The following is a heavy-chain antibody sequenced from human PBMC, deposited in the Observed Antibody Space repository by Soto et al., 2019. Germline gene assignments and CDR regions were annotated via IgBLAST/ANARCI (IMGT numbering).Heavy chain of an antibody. Sequence: QVQLQESGPGLVKPSQTLSLTCTVSGGSISSGDYYWSWIRQPPGKALEWIGYIYYSGSTYYNTSLKTRVTISVDTSKNQFSLKLSSVTAADTAVYYCASVDSSGSGWNYYFDYWGQGTLVTVSS. CDR2: IYYSGST. CDR1: GGSISSGDYY. V-gene: IGHV4-30-4*01. J-gene: IGHJ4*02. CDR3: ASVDSSGSGWNYYFDY. D-gene: IGHD6-19*01.